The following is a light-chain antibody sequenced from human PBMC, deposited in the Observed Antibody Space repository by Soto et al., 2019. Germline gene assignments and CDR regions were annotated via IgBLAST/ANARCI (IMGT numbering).Light chain of an antibody. CDR3: SSYTTSSTQV. Sequence: QSVLTQPASVSGSPGQSITISCTGTSSDVGYYNYVSWYQHHPGKAPKLMIYEVSNRPSGVSNRFSGSKSGNTASLTISGLQXXDEADYYCSSYTTSSTQVFGGGTKVTVL. J-gene: IGLJ3*02. CDR2: EVS. CDR1: SSDVGYYNY. V-gene: IGLV2-14*01.